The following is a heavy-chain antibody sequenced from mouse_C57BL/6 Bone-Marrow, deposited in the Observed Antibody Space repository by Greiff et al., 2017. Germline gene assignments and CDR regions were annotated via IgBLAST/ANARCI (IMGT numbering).Heavy chain of an antibody. Sequence: VQLQQSGPELVKPGASVKISCKASGYSFTDYYMNWVKQSPEKSLEWIGEINPSTGGTTYNQKFKAKATLTVDKSSSTAYMQLKSLTSEGSAVYYCARRAAYWGQGTLVTVSA. CDR2: INPSTGGT. V-gene: IGHV1-42*01. J-gene: IGHJ3*01. CDR3: ARRAAY. CDR1: GYSFTDYY.